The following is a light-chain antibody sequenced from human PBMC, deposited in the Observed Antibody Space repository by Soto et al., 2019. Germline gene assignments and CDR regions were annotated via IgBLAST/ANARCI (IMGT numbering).Light chain of an antibody. CDR3: SSYTTSSTLV. J-gene: IGLJ3*02. Sequence: QSVLTQPASVSGSPGQSITISCTGTSSDIGGYNFVSWYQQYPGKAPKLMIYDVTNRPPGLSDRFSGSKSGNTASLTISGLQAEDEADYYCSSYTTSSTLVFGGGTKLTVL. CDR2: DVT. CDR1: SSDIGGYNF. V-gene: IGLV2-14*03.